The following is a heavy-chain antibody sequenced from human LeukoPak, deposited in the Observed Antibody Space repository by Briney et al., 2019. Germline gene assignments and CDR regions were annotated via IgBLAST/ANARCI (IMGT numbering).Heavy chain of an antibody. CDR2: IKQDGSEK. CDR3: AKVSASIVVVVAATLDY. CDR1: GFTFSSYW. Sequence: GGSLRLSCAASGFTFSSYWMSWVRQAPGKGLEWVGNIKQDGSEKYYVDSVEGRFTISRDDSKNTLYLQMNSLRAEDTAVYYCAKVSASIVVVVAATLDYWGQGTLVTVSS. D-gene: IGHD2-15*01. J-gene: IGHJ4*02. V-gene: IGHV3-7*03.